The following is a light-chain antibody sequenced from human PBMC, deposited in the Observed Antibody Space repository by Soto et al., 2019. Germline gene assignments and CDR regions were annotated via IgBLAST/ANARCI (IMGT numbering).Light chain of an antibody. CDR1: NSNIGSHNY. Sequence: SVLTQPRSVSGSPGQAVTVSCTGNNSNIGSHNYVSWYQQRPGKAPKLMIHDVTERPSGVPDRFSGSKSGNTASLTISGLQAEDEAEYFCCSFAGGLFVFGTGTKVTVL. CDR3: CSFAGGLFV. CDR2: DVT. J-gene: IGLJ1*01. V-gene: IGLV2-11*01.